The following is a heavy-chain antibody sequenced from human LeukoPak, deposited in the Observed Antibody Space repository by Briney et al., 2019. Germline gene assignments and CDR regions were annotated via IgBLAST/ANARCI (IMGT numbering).Heavy chain of an antibody. CDR3: ARGGHYYDSSGYEAAFDI. D-gene: IGHD3-22*01. V-gene: IGHV1-8*01. CDR2: MNPNSGNT. J-gene: IGHJ3*02. Sequence: PSVKVSCKASGYTFTSYDINWVRQATGQGLEWMGWMNPNSGNTGYAQKFQGRVTMTRNTSISTAYMELSSLRSEDTAVYYCARGGHYYDSSGYEAAFDIWGQGTMVTVSS. CDR1: GYTFTSYD.